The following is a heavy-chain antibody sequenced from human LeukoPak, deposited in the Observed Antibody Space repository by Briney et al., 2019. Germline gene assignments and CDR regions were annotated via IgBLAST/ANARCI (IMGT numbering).Heavy chain of an antibody. D-gene: IGHD2/OR15-2a*01. V-gene: IGHV1-3*01. CDR2: INAGNGNT. Sequence: ASVKVSCKASGYTFTSYAMHWVRQAPGQRLEWMGWINAGNGNTKYSQKFQGRVTMTRNTSISTAYMELSSLRSEDTAVYYCARGIGLNAFDIWGQGTMVTVSS. CDR1: GYTFTSYA. J-gene: IGHJ3*02. CDR3: ARGIGLNAFDI.